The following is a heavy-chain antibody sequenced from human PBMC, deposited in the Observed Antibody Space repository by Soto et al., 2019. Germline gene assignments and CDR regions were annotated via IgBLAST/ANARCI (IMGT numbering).Heavy chain of an antibody. D-gene: IGHD6-19*01. V-gene: IGHV4-31*03. J-gene: IGHJ5*02. CDR3: ARMYSSGSGWFHP. Sequence: LSLTCFVSGYSLTAGGYYWSWIRHNPGKGLEWIGSFYSSGSIIYNPSLRSRVSISGDTSSNQFSMSLTSVTAADTARYYCARMYSSGSGWFHPWGQGTLVTVSS. CDR2: FYSSGSI. CDR1: GYSLTAGGYY.